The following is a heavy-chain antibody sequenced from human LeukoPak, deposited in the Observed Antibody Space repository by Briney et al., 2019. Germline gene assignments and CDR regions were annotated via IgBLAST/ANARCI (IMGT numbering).Heavy chain of an antibody. CDR3: ARTYYEILTGYLFDC. J-gene: IGHJ4*02. Sequence: SETLSLTCTVSGGSISSGDYYWSWIRQPPGKGLEWIGYIYYSGSTYYNPSLKSRVTISVDTSKNQFSLKLSSVTAADTAVYYCARTYYEILTGYLFDCWGQGTLVTVSS. D-gene: IGHD3-9*01. CDR2: IYYSGST. V-gene: IGHV4-30-4*01. CDR1: GGSISSGDYY.